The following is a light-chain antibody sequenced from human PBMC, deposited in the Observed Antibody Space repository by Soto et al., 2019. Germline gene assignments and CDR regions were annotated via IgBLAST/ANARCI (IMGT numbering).Light chain of an antibody. CDR3: SSYTTSNTRQIV. CDR2: DVS. V-gene: IGLV2-14*01. Sequence: SALTQPASVYRSPGQSSSITRNRTSSDVGGYNYVSWYQQHPGKAPKFMIYDVSNRPSGASNRFSGSKSGNTASLTISGLQAKDEADYYCSSYTTSNTRQIVFGTGTKVTVL. J-gene: IGLJ1*01. CDR1: SSDVGGYNY.